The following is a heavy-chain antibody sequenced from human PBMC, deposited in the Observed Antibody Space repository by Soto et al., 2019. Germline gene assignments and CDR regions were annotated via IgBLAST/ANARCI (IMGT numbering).Heavy chain of an antibody. CDR1: GYSFPSHW. J-gene: IGHJ4*02. V-gene: IGHV5-51*01. CDR2: IYPGDYET. Sequence: GESLKISCKGSGYSFPSHWIAWVRQMPGKGLEWMGLIYPGDYETRYSPSFHGKVTISADRSIGTAYLQWSSLEASDSAFYFCARSPRSSPYFDYWGQGALVTVSS. D-gene: IGHD6-13*01. CDR3: ARSPRSSPYFDY.